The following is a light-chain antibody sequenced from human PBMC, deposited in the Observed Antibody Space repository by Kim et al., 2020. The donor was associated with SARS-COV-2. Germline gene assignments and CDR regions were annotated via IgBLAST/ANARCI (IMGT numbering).Light chain of an antibody. CDR3: QQDNAFPLT. Sequence: ASVGDRVTITCRASENINKVLVWYQQKPGKAPKVLIYMASSLESGVPSRFSGSGSGTEFSLTISSLQPDDFATYYCQQDNAFPLTFGGGTKVDIK. CDR1: ENINKV. V-gene: IGKV1-5*03. J-gene: IGKJ4*01. CDR2: MAS.